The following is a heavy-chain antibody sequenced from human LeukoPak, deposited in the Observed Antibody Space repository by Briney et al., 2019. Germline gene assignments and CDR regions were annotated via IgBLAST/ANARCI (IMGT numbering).Heavy chain of an antibody. CDR1: GFTFSSYE. CDR2: INSGANTI. V-gene: IGHV3-48*03. D-gene: IGHD3-10*02. Sequence: GGSLRLSCAASGFTFSSYEMNWVRQAPGKGLEWVSYINSGANTIYYADSVKGRFTISRDNAKNSLYLQMNSLRAEDTAVYYCAELGITMIGGVWGKGTTVTISS. J-gene: IGHJ6*04. CDR3: AELGITMIGGV.